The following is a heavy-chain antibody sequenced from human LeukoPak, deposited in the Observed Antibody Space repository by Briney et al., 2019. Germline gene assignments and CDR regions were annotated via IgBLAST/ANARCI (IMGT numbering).Heavy chain of an antibody. J-gene: IGHJ5*02. Sequence: ASVKVSCKASGYTFTNYGISWVRQAPGQGLEWMGWISIYNGNTDYAQKLRGRVTMTTDTSTSTAYMELRSLRSDDTTVYYCARITYDFWSGYYMPDDPWGQGTLVTASS. V-gene: IGHV1-18*01. CDR3: ARITYDFWSGYYMPDDP. D-gene: IGHD3-3*01. CDR1: GYTFTNYG. CDR2: ISIYNGNT.